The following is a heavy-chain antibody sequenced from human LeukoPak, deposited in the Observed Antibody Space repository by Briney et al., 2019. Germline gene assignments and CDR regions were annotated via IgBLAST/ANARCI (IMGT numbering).Heavy chain of an antibody. CDR2: ISADAQVT. Sequence: YPGGSLRLSCAGSGFAFGTYAMTWVRQAPGMGLEWVSSISADAQVTYYADSVEGRFTISRDNSKNTLYLQLNSLRAEDTATYYCARDPYNTILYRPAYWGQGTLVTVSS. J-gene: IGHJ4*02. D-gene: IGHD3-10*01. CDR1: GFAFGTYA. CDR3: ARDPYNTILYRPAY. V-gene: IGHV3-23*01.